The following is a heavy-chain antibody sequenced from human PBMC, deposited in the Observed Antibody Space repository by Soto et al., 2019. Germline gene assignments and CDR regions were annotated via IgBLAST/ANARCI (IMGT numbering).Heavy chain of an antibody. CDR3: AREVCSGGSCYWFDS. CDR1: GYTFTGYY. J-gene: IGHJ5*01. CDR2: INPNSGGT. V-gene: IGHV1-2*04. Sequence: QVQLVQSGAEVKKPGASVKVSCKASGYTFTGYYMHWVRQAPGQGLEWMGWINPNSGGTNYAQKFQGWVTMTRDTSISTAYMELSRLRSDDTAVYYCAREVCSGGSCYWFDSWGQGTLVTVSS. D-gene: IGHD2-15*01.